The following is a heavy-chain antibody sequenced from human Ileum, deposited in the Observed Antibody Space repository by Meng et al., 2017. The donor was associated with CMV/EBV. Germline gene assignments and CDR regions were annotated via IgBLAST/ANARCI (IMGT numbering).Heavy chain of an antibody. D-gene: IGHD3-16*02. CDR3: ARRGSAPVFGYTAV. CDR2: SNAGNGNT. J-gene: IGHJ6*02. CDR1: GYTFTSYA. Sequence: ASVKVSCKASGYTFTSYAMHWVRQAPGQRLEWMGWSNAGNGNTKYSQEFQGRVTITRDTTASTAYMELSSLRSEDMAVYYCARRGSAPVFGYTAVWGHGTMVTVSS. V-gene: IGHV1-3*02.